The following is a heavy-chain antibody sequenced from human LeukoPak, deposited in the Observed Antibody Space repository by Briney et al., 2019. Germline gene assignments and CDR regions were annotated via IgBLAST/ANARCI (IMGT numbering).Heavy chain of an antibody. CDR3: ARDVPSGDIVVVPAARAFDP. J-gene: IGHJ5*02. V-gene: IGHV3-7*01. CDR1: GFTFSSYW. CDR2: IKQDGSEK. Sequence: GGSLRLSCAASGFTFSSYWMSWVRQAPGKGLEWVANIKQDGSEKYYVDSVKGRFTISRDNAKNSLYLQMNSLRAEDTAVYYCARDVPSGDIVVVPAARAFDPWGQGTLVTVSS. D-gene: IGHD2-2*01.